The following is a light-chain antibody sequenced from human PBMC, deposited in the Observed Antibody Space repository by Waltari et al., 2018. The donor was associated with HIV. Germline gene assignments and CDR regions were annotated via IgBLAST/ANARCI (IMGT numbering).Light chain of an antibody. V-gene: IGLV1-44*01. CDR3: AAWDDSLNGFV. Sequence: QYVLTQPPSASGTPGQRVTLSCSGSNSNIGSNTINWYQQLPGTAPKRLMSTNNERPSGGPERCSGSRSGTSASLAISGLQSDDEADYYCAAWDDSLNGFVFGTGTKVTVL. CDR1: NSNIGSNT. CDR2: TNN. J-gene: IGLJ1*01.